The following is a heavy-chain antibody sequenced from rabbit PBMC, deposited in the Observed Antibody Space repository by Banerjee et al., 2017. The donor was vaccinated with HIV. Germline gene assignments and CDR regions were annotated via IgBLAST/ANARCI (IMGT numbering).Heavy chain of an antibody. V-gene: IGHV1S40*01. CDR3: VRDFPYSSSIGL. J-gene: IGHJ4*01. CDR2: IYAASSGST. D-gene: IGHD1-1*01. CDR1: GFSFSNKYV. Sequence: QSLEESGGGLVKPEGSLTLTCKASGFSFSNKYVMCWVRQAPGKGLEWIAYIYAASSGSTYYASWAKGRFTISKTSSTTVTLQMTSLTPADTATYFCVRDFPYSSSIGLWGPGTLVTVS.